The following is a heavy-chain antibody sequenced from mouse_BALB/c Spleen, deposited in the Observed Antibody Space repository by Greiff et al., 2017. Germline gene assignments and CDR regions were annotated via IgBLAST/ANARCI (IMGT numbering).Heavy chain of an antibody. D-gene: IGHD1-1*01. CDR2: IHYSGSI. J-gene: IGHJ2*01. V-gene: IGHV3-1*02. CDR3: ARPYYYGSSDFDY. Sequence: VQLQQSGPDLVKPSQSLSLTCTVSGYSIPCGYSWHWIRQFPGNNLVWMSYIHYSGSINYNPPPKSRISITRDPSKNQFFLQFNSVTTEDTATYYYARPYYYGSSDFDYWGQGTTLTVSS. CDR1: GYSIPCGYS.